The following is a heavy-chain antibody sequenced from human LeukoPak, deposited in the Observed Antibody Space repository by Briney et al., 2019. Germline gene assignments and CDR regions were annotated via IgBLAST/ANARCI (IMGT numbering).Heavy chain of an antibody. CDR1: GYTFTSYY. Sequence: ASVKVSCKASGYTFTSYYMHWVRQAPGQGLEWMGIINPSGGSTSYAQKFQGRVTMTRDTSTSTVYMELSSLRSEDTAVYYCARVTDFWSGKGADFGYWGQGTLVTVSS. D-gene: IGHD3-3*01. V-gene: IGHV1-46*01. CDR3: ARVTDFWSGKGADFGY. J-gene: IGHJ4*02. CDR2: INPSGGST.